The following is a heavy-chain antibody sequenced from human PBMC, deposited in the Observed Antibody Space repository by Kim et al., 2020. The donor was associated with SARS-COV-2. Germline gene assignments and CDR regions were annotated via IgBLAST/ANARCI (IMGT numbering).Heavy chain of an antibody. CDR1: GFTFSSYA. V-gene: IGHV3-23*01. CDR2: ISGSGGST. CDR3: AKDRGDRDYYDSSGYSS. J-gene: IGHJ5*02. D-gene: IGHD3-22*01. Sequence: GGSLRLSCAASGFTFSSYAMSWVRQAPGKGLEWVSAISGSGGSTYYADSVKGRFTISRDNSKNTLYLQMNSLRAEDTAVYYCAKDRGDRDYYDSSGYSSWGQGTLVTVSS.